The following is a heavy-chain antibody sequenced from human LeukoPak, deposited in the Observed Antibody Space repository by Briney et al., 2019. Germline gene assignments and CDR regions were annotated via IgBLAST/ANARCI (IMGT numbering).Heavy chain of an antibody. CDR1: GFTFSSYG. V-gene: IGHV3-23*01. CDR2: ISGSGGSI. Sequence: GGSLRLSCAASGFTFSSYGMSWVRQAPGKGLEWVSAISGSGGSIYYADSVKGRFTISRDNSKNTLYLQVNSLRAEDTAVYYCAKAVNSRSQSGYYYIDYWGQGTLVTVSS. D-gene: IGHD3-3*01. J-gene: IGHJ4*02. CDR3: AKAVNSRSQSGYYYIDY.